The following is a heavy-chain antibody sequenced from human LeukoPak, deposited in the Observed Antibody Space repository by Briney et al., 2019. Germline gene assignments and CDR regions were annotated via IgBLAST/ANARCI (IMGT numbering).Heavy chain of an antibody. CDR1: GFTFSSYG. J-gene: IGHJ4*02. D-gene: IGHD1-14*01. CDR3: ARNQRRLAY. CDR2: IKQDGSEK. V-gene: IGHV3-7*01. Sequence: GGSLRLSCAASGFTFSSYGMSWVRQAPGKGLEWVANIKQDGSEKYYVDSVKGRFTISRDNAKNSLYLRVNSLRDEDTAVYYCARNQRRLAYWGAGTLVTVSS.